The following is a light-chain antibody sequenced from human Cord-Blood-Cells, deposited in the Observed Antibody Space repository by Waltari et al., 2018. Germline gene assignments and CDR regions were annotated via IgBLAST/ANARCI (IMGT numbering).Light chain of an antibody. CDR1: QDISNY. CDR3: QRYDNLPFT. V-gene: IGKV1-33*01. Sequence: DIHTTHSPSSLSASGRHRATITCQASQDISNYLNWYQQTPGKAPKLLIYDASNLETGVPSRFSGSGSGTDFTFTISSLQPEDIATYYCQRYDNLPFTFGPGTKVDIK. CDR2: DAS. J-gene: IGKJ3*01.